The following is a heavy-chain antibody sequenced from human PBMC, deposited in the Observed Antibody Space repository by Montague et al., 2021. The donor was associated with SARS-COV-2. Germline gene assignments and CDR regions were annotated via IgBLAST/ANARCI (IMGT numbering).Heavy chain of an antibody. J-gene: IGHJ4*02. CDR3: ASQPIPVTGSGEFDY. Sequence: SETLSLTCTVSGSSISSETHYWGWIRQPPGKGLEWIGSIFYSGSTYYNSSLKSRVSRSVDTSNNQFSLRPRSVTAADTAVYYCASQPIPVTGSGEFDYWGPGTLVTVSS. CDR2: IFYSGST. D-gene: IGHD6-19*01. V-gene: IGHV4-39*01. CDR1: GSSISSETHY.